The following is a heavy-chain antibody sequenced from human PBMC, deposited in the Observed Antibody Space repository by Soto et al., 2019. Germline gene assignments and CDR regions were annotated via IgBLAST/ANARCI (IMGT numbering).Heavy chain of an antibody. Sequence: QVQLVESGAEVKKPGASVKVSCKASGYTFTNYGISWVRQAPGQGLEWMGWISGYNGNTKYAQKFQGRVTMTTDTTTNTAYMDLRSLRSDATAVYYCARDREYYYDSSGNYYYHYGMDVWGQGTKVTVS. V-gene: IGHV1-18*04. CDR3: ARDREYYYDSSGNYYYHYGMDV. D-gene: IGHD3-22*01. J-gene: IGHJ6*02. CDR2: ISGYNGNT. CDR1: GYTFTNYG.